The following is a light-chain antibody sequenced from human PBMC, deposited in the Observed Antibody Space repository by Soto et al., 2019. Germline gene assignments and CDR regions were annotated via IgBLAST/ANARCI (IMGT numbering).Light chain of an antibody. J-gene: IGKJ1*01. CDR3: QQYVTLPRT. Sequence: EIVLTQSPGTLSLSPGERATLSCRASQSVSSSYLAWYQQKPGQAPRLLMYATSNRATDIPDRFSGSGSGADFTLTISRLEPEDFAVYYWQQYVTLPRTFVQGTQVEIK. CDR1: QSVSSSY. CDR2: ATS. V-gene: IGKV3-20*01.